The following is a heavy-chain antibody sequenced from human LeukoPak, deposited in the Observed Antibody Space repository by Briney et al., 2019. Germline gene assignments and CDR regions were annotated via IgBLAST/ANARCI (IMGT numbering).Heavy chain of an antibody. Sequence: GASVKVSCKASGYTFTSYYMHWVRQAPGQGLEWMGWISAYNGNTNYAQKLQGRVTMTTDTSTSTAYMELRSLRSDDTAVYYCARPATYGCSSTSCYLDPFDYWGQGTLVTVSS. CDR2: ISAYNGNT. J-gene: IGHJ4*02. CDR3: ARPATYGCSSTSCYLDPFDY. V-gene: IGHV1-18*04. CDR1: GYTFTSYY. D-gene: IGHD2-2*01.